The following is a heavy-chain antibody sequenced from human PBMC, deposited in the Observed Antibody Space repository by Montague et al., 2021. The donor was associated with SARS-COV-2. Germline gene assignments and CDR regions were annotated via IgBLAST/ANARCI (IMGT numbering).Heavy chain of an antibody. V-gene: IGHV6-1*01. Sequence: CAISGDSVSSNIATWNWIRQSPSRGLEWMGRTFYRSKWYNDYAVSVQSRVIINPDTSNNRTSLQLNSVTPEDTAVYYCARAYCGGDCYFYWYFDLWGRGTLVTVSS. CDR3: ARAYCGGDCYFYWYFDL. J-gene: IGHJ2*01. CDR2: TFYRSKWYN. CDR1: GDSVSSNIAT. D-gene: IGHD2-21*02.